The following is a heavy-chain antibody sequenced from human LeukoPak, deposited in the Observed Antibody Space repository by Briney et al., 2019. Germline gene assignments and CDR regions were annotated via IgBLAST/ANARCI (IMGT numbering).Heavy chain of an antibody. CDR1: GFTCSSYA. V-gene: IGHV3-23*01. CDR3: ARDIVVVPAAGFDP. CDR2: ISGSGGST. Sequence: GGSLRLSYAACGFTCSSYAMSWVRQAPGKGLEWVSAISGSGGSTYYADSVKGRFTISRDNSKNTLYLQMNSLRAEDTAVYYCARDIVVVPAAGFDPWGQGTLVTVSS. D-gene: IGHD2-2*01. J-gene: IGHJ5*02.